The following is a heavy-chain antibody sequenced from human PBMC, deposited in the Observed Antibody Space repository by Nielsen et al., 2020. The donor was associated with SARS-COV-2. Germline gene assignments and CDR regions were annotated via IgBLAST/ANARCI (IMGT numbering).Heavy chain of an antibody. Sequence: GGSLRLSCAASGFTFSSYSMNWVRQAPGKGLEWVSSISSSSSYIYYADSVKGRFTISRDNAKNSLYLQMNSLRAEDTAVYYCARDGCSSTSDPFGWFDPWGQGTLVTVSS. CDR1: GFTFSSYS. J-gene: IGHJ5*02. CDR3: ARDGCSSTSDPFGWFDP. D-gene: IGHD2-2*01. V-gene: IGHV3-21*01. CDR2: ISSSSSYI.